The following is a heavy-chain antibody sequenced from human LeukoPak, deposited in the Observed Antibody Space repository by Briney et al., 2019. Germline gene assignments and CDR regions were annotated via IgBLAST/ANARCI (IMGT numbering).Heavy chain of an antibody. D-gene: IGHD3-3*01. Sequence: GGSLRLSCAASGFTFSSHAMSWVRQAPGKGLEWVSAISGSGGSTYYADSVKGRFTISRDNSKNTLYLQMNSLRAEDTAVYYCAKLFYYDFWSGYCRHWGQGTLVTVSS. CDR1: GFTFSSHA. J-gene: IGHJ4*02. CDR3: AKLFYYDFWSGYCRH. CDR2: ISGSGGST. V-gene: IGHV3-23*01.